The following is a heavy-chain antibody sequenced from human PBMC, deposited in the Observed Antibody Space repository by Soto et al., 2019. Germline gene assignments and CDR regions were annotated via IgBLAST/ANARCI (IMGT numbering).Heavy chain of an antibody. CDR2: ISAYNGNT. J-gene: IGHJ4*02. V-gene: IGHV1-18*01. Sequence: QVQLVQSGAEVKKPGASVKVSCKASGYTFTSYVISWVRQAPGQGLEWMGGISAYNGNTNYAQKLQGRVHMTTDTSTSTAYMELRSLRSDDTAVYYCVVAAQPYYFDYWGPGTLVTVSS. CDR1: GYTFTSYV. D-gene: IGHD2-15*01. CDR3: VVAAQPYYFDY.